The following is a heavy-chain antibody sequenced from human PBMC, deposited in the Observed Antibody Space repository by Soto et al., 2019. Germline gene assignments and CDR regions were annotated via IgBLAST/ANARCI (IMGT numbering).Heavy chain of an antibody. Sequence: QVQLVQSGPEVKKPGASVKVSCKTSGYAFINYGLSWVRQAPGQGLEWMGWISPYDGQTNFAQKSKGRVTMTTDTTTSTAYLELRSLRPDDTAVYYCAREVSWGATLIRGVIARGFDIWGQGTMVTVSS. V-gene: IGHV1-18*01. CDR3: AREVSWGATLIRGVIARGFDI. J-gene: IGHJ3*02. CDR2: ISPYDGQT. CDR1: GYAFINYG. D-gene: IGHD3-10*01.